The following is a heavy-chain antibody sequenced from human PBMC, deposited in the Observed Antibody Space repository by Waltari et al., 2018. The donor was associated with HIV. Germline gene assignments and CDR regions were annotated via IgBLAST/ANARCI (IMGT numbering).Heavy chain of an antibody. CDR3: ARPVDGYNSNFGAFDI. J-gene: IGHJ3*02. D-gene: IGHD5-12*01. V-gene: IGHV3-21*01. Sequence: EVQLVESGGGLVKPGGSLRLSCAASGFTFSSYSMNWVRQAPGKGLEWVSSISSSSSYIYYADSVKGRFTISRDNAKNSLYLQMNSLRAEDTAVYYCARPVDGYNSNFGAFDIWGQGTMVTVSS. CDR1: GFTFSSYS. CDR2: ISSSSSYI.